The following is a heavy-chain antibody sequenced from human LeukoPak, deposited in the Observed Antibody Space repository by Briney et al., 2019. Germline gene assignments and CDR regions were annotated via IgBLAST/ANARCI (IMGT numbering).Heavy chain of an antibody. D-gene: IGHD5-18*01. J-gene: IGHJ4*02. CDR1: GVTFSSYG. V-gene: IGHV3-33*01. Sequence: GGSLRLSCAASGVTFSSYGMHWGGQAPGKGGGWVGVIWYDGSNKYYADSVKGRFTISRDNSKNTLYLQMNSLRAEDTAVYYCARDLPSDTAMALDYWGQGTLVTVSS. CDR2: IWYDGSNK. CDR3: ARDLPSDTAMALDY.